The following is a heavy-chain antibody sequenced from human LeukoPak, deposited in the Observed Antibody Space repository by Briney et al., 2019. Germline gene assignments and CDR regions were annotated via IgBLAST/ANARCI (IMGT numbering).Heavy chain of an antibody. D-gene: IGHD6-19*01. CDR2: TYYSGST. V-gene: IGHV4-31*03. CDR1: GGSISSGGYY. CDR3: ARGLSGWYPAFDI. Sequence: PSETLSLTCTVSGGSISSGGYYWSWIRQHPGKGLEWIGYTYYSGSTYYNPSLKSRVTISVDTSKNQFSLKLSSVTAADTAVYYCARGLSGWYPAFDIWGQGTVVTVSS. J-gene: IGHJ3*02.